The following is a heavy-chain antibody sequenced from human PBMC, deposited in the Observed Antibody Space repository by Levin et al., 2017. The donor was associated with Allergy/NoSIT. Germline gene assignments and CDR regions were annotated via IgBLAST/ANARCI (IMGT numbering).Heavy chain of an antibody. CDR1: GYTFTFYG. D-gene: IGHD5-24*01. CDR2: ISPYNGDT. J-gene: IGHJ3*02. CDR3: AREMAETAADTFDI. Sequence: VASVKVSCKASGYTFTFYGITWVRQAPGQGLEWVGWISPYNGDTKYAQKLQGRVTMTTDTSTSTAYMELRSLRSDDTAVYYCAREMAETAADTFDIWGQGTMVSVSS. V-gene: IGHV1-18*01.